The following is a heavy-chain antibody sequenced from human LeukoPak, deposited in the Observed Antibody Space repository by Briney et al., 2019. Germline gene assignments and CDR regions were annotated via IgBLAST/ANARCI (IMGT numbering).Heavy chain of an antibody. V-gene: IGHV4-39*01. D-gene: IGHD4-11*01. Sequence: SETLSLTCTVSGGSISSSAYYWGWIRRPPGKGLEWIGSIHSSGSTYYNPSLKSRVTISVDTSKYQFSLKVNYVTAADTAVYYCARHRDYNIDYFDYWGQGTLVTVSS. J-gene: IGHJ4*02. CDR3: ARHRDYNIDYFDY. CDR1: GGSISSSAYY. CDR2: IHSSGST.